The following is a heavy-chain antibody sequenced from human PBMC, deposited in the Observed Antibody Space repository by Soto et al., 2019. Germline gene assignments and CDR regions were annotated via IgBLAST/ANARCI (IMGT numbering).Heavy chain of an antibody. V-gene: IGHV4-31*03. CDR2: IYYSGST. D-gene: IGHD5-18*01. J-gene: IGHJ5*02. CDR3: ARGHTAMVSNNWFDP. CDR1: GGSISSGGYY. Sequence: SETLSLTCTVSGGSISSGGYYWSWIRQHPGKGLEWIGYIYYSGSTYYNPSLKSRVTISVDTSKNQFSLKLSSVTAADTAVYYCARGHTAMVSNNWFDPWGQGTLVTVSS.